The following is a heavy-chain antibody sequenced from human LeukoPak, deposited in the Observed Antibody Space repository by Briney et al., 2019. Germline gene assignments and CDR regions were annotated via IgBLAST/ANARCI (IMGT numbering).Heavy chain of an antibody. D-gene: IGHD1-14*01. Sequence: ASVKVSCKASGYTFTSYYMHWVRQAPGQGLEWMGIINPSGGSTSYAQKFQGRVTMARDMSTSTVYMELSSLRSEDTAVYYCARTEIWRQQDFDYWGQGTLVTVSS. CDR3: ARTEIWRQQDFDY. CDR2: INPSGGST. CDR1: GYTFTSYY. J-gene: IGHJ4*02. V-gene: IGHV1-46*01.